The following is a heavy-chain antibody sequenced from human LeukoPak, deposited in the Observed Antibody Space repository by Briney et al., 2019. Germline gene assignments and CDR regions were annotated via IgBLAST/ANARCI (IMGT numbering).Heavy chain of an antibody. D-gene: IGHD5-24*01. CDR1: GFTFSDYW. J-gene: IGHJ3*01. V-gene: IGHV3-74*01. CDR3: AKEGDGYH. Sequence: GGSLRLSCAASGFTFSDYWMHWARQAPGKGLVGVSRINSDGRITNYADSVKGRFTISRDNAKNTLYLQMNSLRAEDTAVYYCAKEGDGYHWGQGTMVTVSS. CDR2: INSDGRIT.